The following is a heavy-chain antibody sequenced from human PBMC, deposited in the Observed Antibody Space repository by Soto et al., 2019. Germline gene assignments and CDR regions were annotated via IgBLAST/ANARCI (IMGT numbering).Heavy chain of an antibody. CDR2: ISSSSSTI. J-gene: IGHJ4*02. CDR3: ARDPLGVRGNYYFDY. CDR1: GFTFSSYS. D-gene: IGHD3-10*01. Sequence: GGSLRLSCAASGFTFSSYSINCVRQAPGKGREWVSYISSSSSTIYYADSVKGRFTISSDNAKNSLYLQMNSLRAEDTAVYYCARDPLGVRGNYYFDYWGEGTLVTVSS. V-gene: IGHV3-48*01.